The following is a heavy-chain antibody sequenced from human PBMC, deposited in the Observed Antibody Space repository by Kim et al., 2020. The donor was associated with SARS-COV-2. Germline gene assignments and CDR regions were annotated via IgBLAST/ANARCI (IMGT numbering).Heavy chain of an antibody. CDR3: ARGYYDGIDQ. J-gene: IGHJ4*02. Sequence: SETLSITCTVSGGSVRSGYYYWSWIRQPPGKGLEWIGYLYYNGNSKYNPSIKSRVTMSDDSSKSQFSLKLSAVTAADTAIYYCARGYYDGIDQWGQGTLV. V-gene: IGHV4-61*01. D-gene: IGHD3-22*01. CDR2: LYYNGNS. CDR1: GGSVRSGYYY.